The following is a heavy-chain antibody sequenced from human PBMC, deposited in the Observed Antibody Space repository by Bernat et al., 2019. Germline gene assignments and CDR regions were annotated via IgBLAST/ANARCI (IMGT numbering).Heavy chain of an antibody. CDR1: GFTFSSYS. CDR2: ISSSSSYI. J-gene: IGHJ6*02. Sequence: EVQLVESGGGLVKPGGPLRLSCAASGFTFSSYSMNWVRQAPGKGLEWVSSISSSSSYIYYADSVKGRFTISRDNAKNSLYLQMNSLRAEDTAVYYCARDPTNYYYYYGMDVWGQGTMVTVSS. CDR3: ARDPTNYYYYYGMDV. V-gene: IGHV3-21*01.